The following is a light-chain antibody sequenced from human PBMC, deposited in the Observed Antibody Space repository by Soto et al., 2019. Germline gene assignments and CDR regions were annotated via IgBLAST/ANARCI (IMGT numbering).Light chain of an antibody. V-gene: IGLV7-43*01. CDR2: STN. CDR3: LLYYGGAPWV. J-gene: IGLJ3*02. Sequence: QAVVTQEPSLTVVPGGTVTLTCASSTGAVTSGYYPNWFQQKPGQAPRSLIYSTNKKHSWTPARFSGSLLGGKPALTLSGVQPEDEAEYYCLLYYGGAPWVFGGGTKLTVL. CDR1: TGAVTSGYY.